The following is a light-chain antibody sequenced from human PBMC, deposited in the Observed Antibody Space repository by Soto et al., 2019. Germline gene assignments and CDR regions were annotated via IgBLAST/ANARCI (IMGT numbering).Light chain of an antibody. CDR3: QQYNDWPPLT. Sequence: EIVLTQSPATLSLSPGERATLSCRASQSVSSYLAWYQQKPGQAPRLLIYDASNRATGIPARFSGSGSGTEFTLTISNLQSEDFAVYYCQQYNDWPPLTFGGGTKV. CDR1: QSVSSY. CDR2: DAS. J-gene: IGKJ4*01. V-gene: IGKV3-11*01.